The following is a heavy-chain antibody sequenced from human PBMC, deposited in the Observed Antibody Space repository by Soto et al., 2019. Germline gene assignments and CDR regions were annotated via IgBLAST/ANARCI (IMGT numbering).Heavy chain of an antibody. D-gene: IGHD3-3*01. CDR1: GFTFSSYD. Sequence: GSLRLSCAASGFTFSSYDMHWVRQATGKGLEWVSAIGTAGDTYYPGSVKGRFTISRENAKNSLYLQMNSLRAGDTAVYYCARVQSMLRFLEEGSYYMDVWGKGTTVTVSS. CDR3: ARVQSMLRFLEEGSYYMDV. CDR2: IGTAGDT. J-gene: IGHJ6*03. V-gene: IGHV3-13*01.